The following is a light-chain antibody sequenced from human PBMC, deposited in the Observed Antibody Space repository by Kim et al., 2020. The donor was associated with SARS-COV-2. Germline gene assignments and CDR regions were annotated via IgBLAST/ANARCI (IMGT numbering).Light chain of an antibody. Sequence: SASIGERVTITCRASQSVSYWLAWYQQKPGKPPKPLIYKASFLESGVPSRFSGGGSGTEFTLTISGLQPDDLATYYCQQYDAYPLRFGQGTKLGI. CDR2: KAS. V-gene: IGKV1-5*03. J-gene: IGKJ2*03. CDR3: QQYDAYPLR. CDR1: QSVSYW.